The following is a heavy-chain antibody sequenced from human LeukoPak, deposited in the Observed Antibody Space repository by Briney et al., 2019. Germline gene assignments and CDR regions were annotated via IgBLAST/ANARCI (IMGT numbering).Heavy chain of an antibody. CDR2: IYSDGDT. D-gene: IGHD1-26*01. CDR3: ARESQVGALDY. V-gene: IGHV3-53*01. Sequence: GGSLSLSCAASGFTVSSNYISWGRQAPGKGLEWVSVIYSDGDTYYADSVKGRFTISRDNSKNTLYLQMNSLRAEDTAMYYCARESQVGALDYWGQGTLVTVSS. J-gene: IGHJ4*02. CDR1: GFTVSSNY.